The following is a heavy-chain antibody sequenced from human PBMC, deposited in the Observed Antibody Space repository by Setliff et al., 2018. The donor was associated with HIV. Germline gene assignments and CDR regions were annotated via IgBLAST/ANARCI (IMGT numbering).Heavy chain of an antibody. D-gene: IGHD6-13*01. V-gene: IGHV4-39*07. CDR1: GGSISSSSYY. CDR2: IYSGGTT. Sequence: PSETLSLTCTVSGGSISSSSYYWGWIRQPPGKGLEWIGNIYSGGTTYYNSSLRSRVTISVDTSKNQFSLKLNSVTAADTAVYYCARLTLYSSSWYGTRDYFDYWGQGTLVTVSS. J-gene: IGHJ4*02. CDR3: ARLTLYSSSWYGTRDYFDY.